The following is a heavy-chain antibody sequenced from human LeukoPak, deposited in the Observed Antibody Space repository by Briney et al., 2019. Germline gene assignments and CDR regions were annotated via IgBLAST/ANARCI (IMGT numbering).Heavy chain of an antibody. V-gene: IGHV4-39*01. D-gene: IGHD3-16*02. CDR2: IYYSGST. CDR3: GGQNDFVCGSYRKKGYYYHMDV. Sequence: SETLSLTCTVSGGSISSSSYYWGWIRQPPGKGLGWIGSIYYSGSTYYNPSLKSRVTISVDTSKNQFSLKLSSVTAADTAVYYCGGQNDFVCGSYRKKGYYYHMDVWGKGRTVTVSS. J-gene: IGHJ6*03. CDR1: GGSISSSSYY.